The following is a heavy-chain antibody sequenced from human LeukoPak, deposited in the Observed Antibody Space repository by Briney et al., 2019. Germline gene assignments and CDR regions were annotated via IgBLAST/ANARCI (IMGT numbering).Heavy chain of an antibody. CDR1: GFTFDDYA. Sequence: SGRSLRLSCAASGFTFDDYAMHWVRQAPGKGLEWVSGISWNSGSIGYADSVKGRFTISRDNSKNTLYLQMNSLRAEDTAVYYCATTYSGSQNWGQGTLVTVSS. D-gene: IGHD1-26*01. J-gene: IGHJ1*01. CDR3: ATTYSGSQN. V-gene: IGHV3-9*01. CDR2: ISWNSGSI.